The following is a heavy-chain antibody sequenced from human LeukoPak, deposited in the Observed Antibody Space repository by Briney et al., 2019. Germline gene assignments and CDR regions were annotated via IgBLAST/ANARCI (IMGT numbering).Heavy chain of an antibody. CDR1: GGSISSGGYY. D-gene: IGHD2-2*01. V-gene: IGHV4-31*03. CDR2: IYYSGST. J-gene: IGHJ3*02. CDR3: ARDTRYCSSTSCPSEDNDAFDI. Sequence: SQTLSLTCTVSGGSISSGGYYWSWIRQHPGKGLEWIGYIYYSGSTYYNPSLKSRVTISVDTSKNHFSLKLSSVTAADTAVYYCARDTRYCSSTSCPSEDNDAFDIWGQGTMVTVSS.